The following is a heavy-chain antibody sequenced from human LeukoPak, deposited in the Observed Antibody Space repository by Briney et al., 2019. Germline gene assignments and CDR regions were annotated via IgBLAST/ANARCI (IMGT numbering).Heavy chain of an antibody. CDR3: ARALGYCSSTSCYAYFDY. CDR2: IYYRGST. V-gene: IGHV4-31*03. Sequence: SQTLSLTCTVSGGSISRGGYYWSWIRQHPGKGLEWIGYIYYRGSTYYNPSLKSRVTISVDTSKNQFSLKLSSVTAADTAVYYCARALGYCSSTSCYAYFDYWGRGTLVTVPS. D-gene: IGHD2-2*01. J-gene: IGHJ4*02. CDR1: GGSISRGGYY.